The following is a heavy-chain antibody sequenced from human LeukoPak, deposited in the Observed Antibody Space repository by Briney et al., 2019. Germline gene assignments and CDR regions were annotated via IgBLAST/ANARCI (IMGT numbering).Heavy chain of an antibody. Sequence: GGSLRLSCAASGFTFSSYSMNWVRQAPGKGLEWVSSISSSSSYIYYADPVKGRFTISRDDAKNSLYLQMNSLRAEDTAVYYCARDRDIAAAGLNFDYWGQGALVTVSS. CDR1: GFTFSSYS. J-gene: IGHJ4*02. CDR3: ARDRDIAAAGLNFDY. CDR2: ISSSSSYI. D-gene: IGHD6-13*01. V-gene: IGHV3-21*01.